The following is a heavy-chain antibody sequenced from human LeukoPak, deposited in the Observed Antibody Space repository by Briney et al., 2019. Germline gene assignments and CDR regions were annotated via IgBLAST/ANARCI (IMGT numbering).Heavy chain of an antibody. J-gene: IGHJ3*02. CDR3: ARDRYYDSSGYYWGNDAFDI. Sequence: GGSLRLSCAASGFTFSSYGMHWARQAPGKGLDWVALISSDGSTKYYADSVKGRFTISRDNAKNSLYLQMNSLRAEDTAVYYCARDRYYDSSGYYWGNDAFDIWGQGTMVTVSS. CDR2: ISSDGSTK. V-gene: IGHV3-30*03. CDR1: GFTFSSYG. D-gene: IGHD3-22*01.